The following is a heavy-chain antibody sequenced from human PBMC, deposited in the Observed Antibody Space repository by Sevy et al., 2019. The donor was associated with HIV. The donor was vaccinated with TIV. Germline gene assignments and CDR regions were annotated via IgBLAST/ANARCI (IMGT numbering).Heavy chain of an antibody. D-gene: IGHD6-19*01. CDR1: GGTFSSYG. V-gene: IGHV1-69*13. CDR2: IIPILGTV. J-gene: IGHJ4*02. CDR3: ARGDGDGWYYFDY. Sequence: ASVKVSCKASGGTFSSYGISWVRQAPGQGLEWMGGIIPILGTVNYAQKFQGRVTITADASTQTAYMELSSLRSEATAVYYCARGDGDGWYYFDYWGQETLVTVSS.